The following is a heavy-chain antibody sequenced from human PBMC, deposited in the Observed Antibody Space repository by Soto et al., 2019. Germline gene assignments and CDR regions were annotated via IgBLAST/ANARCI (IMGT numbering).Heavy chain of an antibody. V-gene: IGHV5-51*01. CDR3: ARRGIKVNHNYYYGMDV. D-gene: IGHD2-21*01. CDR2: IYPGDSDT. Sequence: GESLKISCKGSGYSFTSYWIGWVRQMPGKGLEWMGIIYPGDSDTRYSPSFQGQVTISADKSISTAYLQWSSLKASDTAMYYCARRGIKVNHNYYYGMDVWGQVTTVTVSS. J-gene: IGHJ6*02. CDR1: GYSFTSYW.